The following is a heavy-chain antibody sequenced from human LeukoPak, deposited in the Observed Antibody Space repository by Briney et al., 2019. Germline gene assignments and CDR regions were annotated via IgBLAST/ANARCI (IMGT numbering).Heavy chain of an antibody. Sequence: PSETLPLTCAVYGGSFSGYYWSWIRQPPGKGLEWIGEINHSGSTNYNPSLKSRVTISVDTSKNQFSLKLSSVTAADTAVYYCARKIYEDYYDSSGSDNWFDPWGQGTLVTVSS. CDR1: GGSFSGYY. CDR2: INHSGST. J-gene: IGHJ5*02. D-gene: IGHD3-22*01. V-gene: IGHV4-34*01. CDR3: ARKIYEDYYDSSGSDNWFDP.